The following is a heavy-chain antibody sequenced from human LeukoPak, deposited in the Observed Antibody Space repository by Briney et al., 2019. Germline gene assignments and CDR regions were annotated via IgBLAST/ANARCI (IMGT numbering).Heavy chain of an antibody. J-gene: IGHJ5*02. CDR1: GFTFSSYS. D-gene: IGHD2-15*01. V-gene: IGHV3-48*01. CDR2: ISSSSSTI. Sequence: PGGSLRLSCAASGFTFSSYSMNWVCQAPGKGLEWVSYISSSSSTIYYADSVKGRFTISRDNAKNSLYLQMNSLRAEDTAVYYCARELPTRHNWFDPWGQGTLVTVSS. CDR3: ARELPTRHNWFDP.